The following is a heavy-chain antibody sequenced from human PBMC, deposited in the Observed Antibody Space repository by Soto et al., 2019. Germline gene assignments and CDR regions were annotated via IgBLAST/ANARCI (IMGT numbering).Heavy chain of an antibody. Sequence: PGGSLRLSCAASGFSISTYDMHWVRQAPGKGLVWVSRINSDGSSTSYADSVKGRFTNSRDNAKNTLYLQMSSLRAEDTAVYYCAKEMRTTAARDAFDIWGQGTMVTVSS. CDR3: AKEMRTTAARDAFDI. CDR1: GFSISTYD. V-gene: IGHV3-74*01. CDR2: INSDGSST. J-gene: IGHJ3*02. D-gene: IGHD1-1*01.